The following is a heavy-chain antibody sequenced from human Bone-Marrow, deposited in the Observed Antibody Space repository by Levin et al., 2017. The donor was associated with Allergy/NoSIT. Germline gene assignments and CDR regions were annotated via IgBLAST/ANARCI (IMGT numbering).Heavy chain of an antibody. Sequence: GSGPTLVKPTETLTLTCTVSGFSLSNARMGVSWIRQPPGKALEWLAHIFSNDEKSYSTSLKSRLTISKDTSKSQVVLTMTNMDPVDTATYYCARSSGYSYGSDAFDIWGQGTMVTVSS. J-gene: IGHJ3*02. CDR1: GFSLSNARMG. V-gene: IGHV2-26*01. CDR3: ARSSGYSYGSDAFDI. CDR2: IFSNDEK. D-gene: IGHD5-18*01.